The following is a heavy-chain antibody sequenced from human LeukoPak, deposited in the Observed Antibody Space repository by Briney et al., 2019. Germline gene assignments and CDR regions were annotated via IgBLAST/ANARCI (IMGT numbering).Heavy chain of an antibody. V-gene: IGHV4-34*01. D-gene: IGHD2-2*02. CDR1: GGSFSGYY. J-gene: IGHJ5*02. CDR3: AALPKSRYCSSTSCYRRGNNWFDP. CDR2: INHRGST. Sequence: KSSETLSLTCAVYGGSFSGYYWSWIRQPPGKGLEWIGEINHRGSTNYTAFLKRRVTISVDTSKNQCSLKLSSATAADTAVYYCAALPKSRYCSSTSCYRRGNNWFDPWGQGTLVTVSS.